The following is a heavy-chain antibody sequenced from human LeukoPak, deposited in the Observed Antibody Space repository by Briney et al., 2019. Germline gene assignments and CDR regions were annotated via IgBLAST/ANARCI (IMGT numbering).Heavy chain of an antibody. V-gene: IGHV3-23*01. J-gene: IGHJ5*01. Sequence: GGSLRLSCTASGFAFSVYAMSWLRQPPGKGLEWVSTINANSGTTSYAASARGRFTISRDNSKNTLYLQLNTLRADDTATYYCAKPISGGLAVTADWFHPWGQGTLVVVSS. D-gene: IGHD6-19*01. CDR1: GFAFSVYA. CDR2: INANSGTT. CDR3: AKPISGGLAVTADWFHP.